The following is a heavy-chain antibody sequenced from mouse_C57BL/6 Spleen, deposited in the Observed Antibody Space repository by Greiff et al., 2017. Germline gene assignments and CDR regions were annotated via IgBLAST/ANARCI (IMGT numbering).Heavy chain of an antibody. CDR2: ISDGGSYT. CDR3: ARDRSNYVSAIDY. V-gene: IGHV5-4*01. CDR1: GFTFSSYA. J-gene: IGHJ4*01. D-gene: IGHD2-5*01. Sequence: DVHLVEPGGGLVKPGGSLKLSCAASGFTFSSYAMSWVRQTPEKRLEWVATISDGGSYTYYPDNVKGRFTISRDNAKNNLYLHMSHLKSEDTAMYYSARDRSNYVSAIDYWGQGTSVTVSS.